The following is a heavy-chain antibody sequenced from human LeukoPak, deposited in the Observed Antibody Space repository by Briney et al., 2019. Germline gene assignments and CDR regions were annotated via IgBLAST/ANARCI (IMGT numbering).Heavy chain of an antibody. D-gene: IGHD3-3*01. CDR2: ISYDGSNK. J-gene: IGHJ4*02. Sequence: PGGSLRLSCAASGFTFSSYAMSWVRQAPGKGLEWVAVISYDGSNKYYADSVKGRFTISRDNSKNTLYLQMNSLRAEDTAVYYCARDGAETYYDFWSGYYGYWGQGTLVTVSS. V-gene: IGHV3-30-3*01. CDR3: ARDGAETYYDFWSGYYGY. CDR1: GFTFSSYA.